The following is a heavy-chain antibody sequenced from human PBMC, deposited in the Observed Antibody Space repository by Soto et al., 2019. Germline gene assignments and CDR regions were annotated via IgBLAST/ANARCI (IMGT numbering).Heavy chain of an antibody. D-gene: IGHD2-21*01. CDR1: GFIFSAYV. Sequence: QVQLVESGGGVVQPGKSLRLSCAASGFIFSAYVMHWVRQSPGKGLEWVAMISHDEDYIYYADSVKGRFTISRDNSKNTLLLEMSNLKTEDTAMYYFARDPERIKFGDIDYWGQGTLVTVSS. V-gene: IGHV3-30*03. CDR3: ARDPERIKFGDIDY. J-gene: IGHJ4*02. CDR2: ISHDEDYI.